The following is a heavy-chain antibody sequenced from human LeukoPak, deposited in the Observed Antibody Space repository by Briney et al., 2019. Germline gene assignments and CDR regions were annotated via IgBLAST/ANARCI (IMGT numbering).Heavy chain of an antibody. D-gene: IGHD3-10*01. J-gene: IGHJ4*02. Sequence: GESLKISCKGSGYSFSSHWSAWVRQMPGKGLEWMGVIYPGDSDTTYSPSFHGQVTISVDKSISTAYLQWGSLKASDTAMYYCARQWGRGSGSYLAYWGQGTVVTVSS. CDR2: IYPGDSDT. V-gene: IGHV5-51*01. CDR1: GYSFSSHW. CDR3: ARQWGRGSGSYLAY.